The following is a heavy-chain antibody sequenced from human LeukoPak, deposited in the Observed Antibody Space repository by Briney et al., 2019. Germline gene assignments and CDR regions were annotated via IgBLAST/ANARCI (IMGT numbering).Heavy chain of an antibody. CDR2: IYHSGST. J-gene: IGHJ1*01. Sequence: PSGTLSLTCAVSGGSISSSNWWSWVRQPPGKGLEWIGEIYHSGSTNYNPSLKSRVTISVDKSKNQFSLKLSSVTAADTAVYYCARDSDYGDLTEYFQHWGQGTLVTVSS. V-gene: IGHV4-4*02. D-gene: IGHD4-17*01. CDR1: GGSISSSNW. CDR3: ARDSDYGDLTEYFQH.